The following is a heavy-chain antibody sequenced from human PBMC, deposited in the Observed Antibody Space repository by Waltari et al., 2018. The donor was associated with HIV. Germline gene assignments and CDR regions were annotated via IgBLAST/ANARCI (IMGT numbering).Heavy chain of an antibody. CDR2: VNHVGRT. D-gene: IGHD6-19*01. J-gene: IGHJ6*01. V-gene: IGHV4-34*01. CDR1: GGSFSGYY. CDR3: ARDSAPGLAVDDDDGEFFYYGLDV. Sequence: QVHLEQWGTGLLRPSETLSLTCAVYGGSFSGYYWSWIRQSPGRGLEWIGEVNHVGRTNYSPSLKGGFTVSVDTSKNQFSLTMRSVTAADTAVYYCARDSAPGLAVDDDDGEFFYYGLDVWGQGTTVTVSS.